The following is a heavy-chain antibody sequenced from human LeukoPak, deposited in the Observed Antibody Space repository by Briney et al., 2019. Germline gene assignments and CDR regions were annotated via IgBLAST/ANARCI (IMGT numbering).Heavy chain of an antibody. V-gene: IGHV4-34*01. J-gene: IGHJ5*02. Sequence: PSETLSLTCAVYGGSFSGYYWSWIRQPPGKGLEWIGEINHSGSTNYNPSLKSRVTISVDTSKNQLSLKLSSVTAADTAVYYCARGMGYSSSSGWFDPWGQGTLVTVSS. CDR2: INHSGST. CDR1: GGSFSGYY. CDR3: ARGMGYSSSSGWFDP. D-gene: IGHD6-6*01.